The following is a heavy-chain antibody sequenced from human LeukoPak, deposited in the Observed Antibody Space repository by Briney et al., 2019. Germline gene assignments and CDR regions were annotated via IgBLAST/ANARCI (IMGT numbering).Heavy chain of an antibody. V-gene: IGHV3-74*01. CDR2: INSDGSST. Sequence: HPGGSLRLSCVASGFTFSSYRMTWVRQAPGKGLVWVSRINSDGSSTSYADSVKGRFTISRDNSKNTLYLQMNSLRAEDTAVYYCAKDSAYYYDSSGYFYDWGQGTLVTVSS. J-gene: IGHJ4*02. CDR3: AKDSAYYYDSSGYFYD. CDR1: GFTFSSYR. D-gene: IGHD3-22*01.